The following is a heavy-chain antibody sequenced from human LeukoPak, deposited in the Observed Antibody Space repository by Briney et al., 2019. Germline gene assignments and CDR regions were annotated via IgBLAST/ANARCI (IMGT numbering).Heavy chain of an antibody. CDR1: GFVFSNYW. J-gene: IGHJ4*02. CDR2: INDGGSGK. Sequence: GGSLRLSCAASGFVFSNYWMTWVRQAPGKGLEWVASINDGGSGKYYVDSVKGRFTISRDNAQKSLYLEMHSLRAEDTAVYFCARAATSTEGYWGQGTLVTVSS. CDR3: ARAATSTEGY. V-gene: IGHV3-7*03. D-gene: IGHD4-17*01.